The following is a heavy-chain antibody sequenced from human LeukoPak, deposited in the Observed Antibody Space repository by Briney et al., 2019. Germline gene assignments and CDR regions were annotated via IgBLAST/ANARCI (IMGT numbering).Heavy chain of an antibody. CDR1: GFTFSNAW. D-gene: IGHD1-20*01. CDR2: IKSKTDGGTT. CDR3: AKDTELYNWREGGTFDY. V-gene: IGHV3-15*07. Sequence: SGGSLRLSCAASGFTFSNAWMNWVRQAPGKGLEWVGRIKSKTDGGTTDYAAPVKGRFTISRDDSKNTLYLQMNSLKTEDTAVYYCAKDTELYNWREGGTFDYWGQGTLVTVSS. J-gene: IGHJ4*02.